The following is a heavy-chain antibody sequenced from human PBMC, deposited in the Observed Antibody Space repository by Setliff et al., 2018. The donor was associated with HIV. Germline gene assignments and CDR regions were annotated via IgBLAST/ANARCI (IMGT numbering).Heavy chain of an antibody. J-gene: IGHJ4*02. Sequence: PSETLSLTCAVYGGSFSGYYWSWIRQSPEKGLEWIGYIDNSGNTNYSPSLKSRITISRDTSKNQFSLTLSSVTAADTAVYYCARARSDWYNVRPYYFDLWGQGTPVTVSS. D-gene: IGHD6-19*01. V-gene: IGHV4-59*08. CDR2: IDNSGNT. CDR1: GGSFSGYY. CDR3: ARARSDWYNVRPYYFDL.